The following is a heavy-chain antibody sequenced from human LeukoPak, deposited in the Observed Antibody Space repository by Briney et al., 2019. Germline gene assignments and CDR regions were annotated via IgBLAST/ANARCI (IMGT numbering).Heavy chain of an antibody. D-gene: IGHD6-13*01. CDR3: ASTLWYRFVS. Sequence: GGSPRLSCAASGFTVSSNYMSWVRQAPGKGLEWVSVIYAGGNTYYADSVKGRFTISRDNSKNTLYLQVNSLRAEDTAVYYCASTLWYRFVSWGQGALVTVSS. CDR1: GFTVSSNY. V-gene: IGHV3-53*01. CDR2: IYAGGNT. J-gene: IGHJ4*02.